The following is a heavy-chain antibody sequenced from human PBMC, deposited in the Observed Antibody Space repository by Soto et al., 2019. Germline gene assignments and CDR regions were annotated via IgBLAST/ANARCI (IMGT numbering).Heavy chain of an antibody. J-gene: IGHJ6*02. CDR3: AKDKRYFDWLSKNTYYYYGMDV. D-gene: IGHD3-9*01. CDR1: GLTVNIYA. CDR2: ISGSGGST. V-gene: IGHV3-23*01. Sequence: GGSLRLSCAASGLTVNIYAMGGSRQAKGRGLEWVSAISGSGGSTYYADSVKGRFTISRDNSKNTLYLQMNSLRAEDTAVYYCAKDKRYFDWLSKNTYYYYGMDVWGQGTTVTVSS.